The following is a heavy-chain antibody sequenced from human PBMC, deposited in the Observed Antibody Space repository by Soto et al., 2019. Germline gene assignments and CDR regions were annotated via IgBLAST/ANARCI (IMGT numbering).Heavy chain of an antibody. CDR2: INPNSGGT. D-gene: IGHD5-18*01. Sequence: ASVKVSCKASGYTFTGYYMHWVRQAPGQGLEWMGWINPNSGGTNYAQKFQGWVTMTRDTSISTAYMELSRLRSDDTAVYYCARSGGYSYVNPHYFDYWGQGTLVTVSS. CDR1: GYTFTGYY. J-gene: IGHJ4*02. V-gene: IGHV1-2*04. CDR3: ARSGGYSYVNPHYFDY.